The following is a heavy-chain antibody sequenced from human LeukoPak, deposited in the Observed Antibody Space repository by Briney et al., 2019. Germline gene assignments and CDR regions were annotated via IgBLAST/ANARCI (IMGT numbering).Heavy chain of an antibody. D-gene: IGHD3-22*01. CDR3: AKGYYYDSSGYEFDY. J-gene: IGHJ4*02. CDR2: INGRGGST. CDR1: GFTFSNYA. V-gene: IGHV3-23*01. Sequence: GGSLRLSCAASGFTFSNYAMSWVRQAPGTGLEWVSSINGRGGSTYYADSVKGRFTISRDNSKNTLYLQMNSLRAEDTAVYYCAKGYYYDSSGYEFDYWGQGTLVTVSS.